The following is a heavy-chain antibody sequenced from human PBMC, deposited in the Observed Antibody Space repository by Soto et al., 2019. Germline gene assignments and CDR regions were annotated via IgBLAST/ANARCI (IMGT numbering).Heavy chain of an antibody. CDR3: TRMSQVFRSPAAY. D-gene: IGHD6-13*01. CDR1: GYTFSNYG. J-gene: IGHJ4*02. V-gene: IGHV1-18*01. Sequence: GPDVKKPGASVKVSCKASGYTFSNYGISWVRQAPGQGLEWMGWISPYNSITNYAQKFHGRVILTTDTSTNTAYMELSCLTSDDTAVYFCTRMSQVFRSPAAYWGQGTLVTVSA. CDR2: ISPYNSIT.